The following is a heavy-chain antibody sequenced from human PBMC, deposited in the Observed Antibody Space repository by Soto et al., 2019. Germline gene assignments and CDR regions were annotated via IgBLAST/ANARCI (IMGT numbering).Heavy chain of an antibody. CDR2: IDPSDSYT. CDR1: GYSFTSYW. D-gene: IGHD3-10*01. J-gene: IGHJ6*02. V-gene: IGHV5-10-1*01. Sequence: LGASLKISCKGSGYSFTSYWNSWVRQMPGKGLAWMGRIDPSDSYTNYSPSFQGHVTISADKSISTAYLQWSSLKASDTAMYYCARRRYYGSGSPTPLPHYYYYYGMDVWGQGTTVTVSS. CDR3: ARRRYYGSGSPTPLPHYYYYYGMDV.